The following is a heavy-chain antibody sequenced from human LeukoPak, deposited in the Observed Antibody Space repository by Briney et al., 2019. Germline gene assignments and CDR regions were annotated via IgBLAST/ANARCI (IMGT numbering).Heavy chain of an antibody. J-gene: IGHJ3*02. D-gene: IGHD2-15*01. CDR3: AREDCSGGSCRDAFDI. V-gene: IGHV4-31*03. Sequence: PSQTLSLTCTVSGGSISSGGYYWSWIRQHPGKGLEWVGYIYYSGSTYYNPSLKSRVTISVDPSKNQFSLKLSSVTAADTAVYYCAREDCSGGSCRDAFDIWGQGTMVTVSS. CDR2: IYYSGST. CDR1: GGSISSGGYY.